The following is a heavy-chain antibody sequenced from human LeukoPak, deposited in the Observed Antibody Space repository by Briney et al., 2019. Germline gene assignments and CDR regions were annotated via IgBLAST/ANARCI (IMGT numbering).Heavy chain of an antibody. V-gene: IGHV3-23*01. Sequence: GGSLRLSCAASGFTFSSYAMSWVRQAPGQGLEWVSTLSGSGGGTYYADSVKGRFTISRDNSKNTLYLQMNSLRAEDTAVYYCAKDPGYGDYETDYWGQGTLVTVSS. J-gene: IGHJ4*02. CDR3: AKDPGYGDYETDY. CDR1: GFTFSSYA. D-gene: IGHD4-17*01. CDR2: LSGSGGGT.